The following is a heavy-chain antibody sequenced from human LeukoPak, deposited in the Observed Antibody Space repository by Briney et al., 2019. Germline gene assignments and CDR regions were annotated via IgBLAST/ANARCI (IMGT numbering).Heavy chain of an antibody. D-gene: IGHD3-22*01. CDR3: VRDWGYDSSGYWQKYFDT. CDR2: ISSSSTTI. CDR1: GFTFSTYN. Sequence: GGSLRLSCAASGFTFSTYNMNWVRQAPGQGLEWVSYISSSSTTIYYADSVKGRFTISRDSAKNSLYLQMNSLRAEDTAVYYCVRDWGYDSSGYWQKYFDTWGQGTLVTVSS. V-gene: IGHV3-48*01. J-gene: IGHJ4*02.